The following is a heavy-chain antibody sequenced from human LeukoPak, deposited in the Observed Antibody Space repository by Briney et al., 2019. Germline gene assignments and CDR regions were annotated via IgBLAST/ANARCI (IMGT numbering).Heavy chain of an antibody. CDR1: GGSISSSSYY. CDR3: ARGTIVVVVAATPGSYDY. V-gene: IGHV4-39*07. J-gene: IGHJ4*02. Sequence: PSETLSLTCIVSGGSISSSSYYWGWIRQPPGKGLEWIGSIYYSGSTYYNPSLKSRVTISVDTSKNQFSLKLISVTAADTAVYYCARGTIVVVVAATPGSYDYWGQGTLVTVSS. CDR2: IYYSGST. D-gene: IGHD2-15*01.